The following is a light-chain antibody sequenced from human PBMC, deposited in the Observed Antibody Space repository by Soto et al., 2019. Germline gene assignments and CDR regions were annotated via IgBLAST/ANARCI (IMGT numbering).Light chain of an antibody. CDR3: QQYNSWLGNT. Sequence: EIVMTQSPATLSVSPGERATLSCRASQSVSSNLAWYQQKPGQAPRLLIYGASTRATGIPARFSGSGSGTEFTLTISSLQSEDFAVYYCQQYNSWLGNTFGPGTKVDIK. CDR1: QSVSSN. CDR2: GAS. J-gene: IGKJ3*01. V-gene: IGKV3-15*01.